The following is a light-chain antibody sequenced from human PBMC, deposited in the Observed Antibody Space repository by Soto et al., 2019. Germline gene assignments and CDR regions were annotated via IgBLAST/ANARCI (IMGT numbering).Light chain of an antibody. V-gene: IGKV3-15*01. CDR3: HQYNNWPPLT. CDR2: GAS. Sequence: DIVMTPSPATLSVSPGERATLSCRASQIVSSNLAWYQQKFGQAPRLLIYGASTRATGIPARFSGSGSGTHFTLTICSLQPEDFAVYYFHQYNNWPPLTCGGGTKVEIK. CDR1: QIVSSN. J-gene: IGKJ4*01.